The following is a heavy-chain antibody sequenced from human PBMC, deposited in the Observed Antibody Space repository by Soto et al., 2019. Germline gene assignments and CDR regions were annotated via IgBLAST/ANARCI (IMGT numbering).Heavy chain of an antibody. D-gene: IGHD3-10*01. Sequence: SETLSLTCTVSGGSISSYYWSWIRQPPGKGLEWIGYINYSGSTNYNPSLKSRVTISVDTSKNQFSLKLSSVTAADTAVYYCARENYYGSGSYGYYYYYGMDVWGQGTTVTVSS. J-gene: IGHJ6*02. CDR3: ARENYYGSGSYGYYYYYGMDV. V-gene: IGHV4-59*12. CDR2: INYSGST. CDR1: GGSISSYY.